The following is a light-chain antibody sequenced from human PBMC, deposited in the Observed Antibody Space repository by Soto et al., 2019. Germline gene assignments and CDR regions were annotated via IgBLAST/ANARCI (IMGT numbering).Light chain of an antibody. CDR1: QIFRGL. J-gene: IGKJ4*01. Sequence: EVVLTQSPVTLSLSPVERATLSCSASQIFRGLLAWYQQKPGQAPRLLIYDASNRATGIPARFSGSGSGTEFTLTISSLQSEDFAVYYCQQYNNWPIAFGGGTKVDIK. CDR2: DAS. CDR3: QQYNNWPIA. V-gene: IGKV3-15*01.